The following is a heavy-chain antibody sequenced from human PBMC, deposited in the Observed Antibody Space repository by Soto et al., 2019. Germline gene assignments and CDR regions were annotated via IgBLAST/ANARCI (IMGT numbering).Heavy chain of an antibody. D-gene: IGHD7-27*01. Sequence: SETLSLTCIVSGDSVTSGSYYWTWLRQPPGKGLEWIGYTSYTGRTKYNPSLQSRVTISVDTSKNDFSLNLSSVTAADTAVYFCAREWGLLPYYVMNVWGHGTAVTVSS. CDR3: AREWGLLPYYVMNV. CDR1: GDSVTSGSYY. CDR2: TSYTGRT. J-gene: IGHJ6*02. V-gene: IGHV4-61*03.